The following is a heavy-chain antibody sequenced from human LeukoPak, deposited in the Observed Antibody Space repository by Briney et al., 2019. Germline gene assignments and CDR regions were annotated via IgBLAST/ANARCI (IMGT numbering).Heavy chain of an antibody. V-gene: IGHV3-48*01. Sequence: PGGSLRLSCAASGFIFSTYSMNWVRQAPGKGLEWVSYISSNTGTTYYADSVKGRFTMSRHNAKKSLYLQMKSLRAEDTGIYYCATCTTCSSSCYYCHMDVWGKGTTITVSS. CDR1: GFIFSTYS. D-gene: IGHD2-2*01. CDR3: ATCTTCSSSCYYCHMDV. CDR2: ISSNTGTT. J-gene: IGHJ6*03.